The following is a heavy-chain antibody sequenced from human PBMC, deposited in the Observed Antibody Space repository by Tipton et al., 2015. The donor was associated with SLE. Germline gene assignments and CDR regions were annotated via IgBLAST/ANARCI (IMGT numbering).Heavy chain of an antibody. CDR2: IRYDGSNK. D-gene: IGHD6-13*01. Sequence: SLRLSCAASGFTFSSYAMSWVRQAPGKGLEWVAFIRYDGSNKYYADSVKGRFTISRDNSKNTLYLQMNSLRAEDTAVYYCAKVRRAAAGPRDGMDVWGQGTTVTVSS. CDR3: AKVRRAAAGPRDGMDV. CDR1: GFTFSSYA. V-gene: IGHV3-30*02. J-gene: IGHJ6*02.